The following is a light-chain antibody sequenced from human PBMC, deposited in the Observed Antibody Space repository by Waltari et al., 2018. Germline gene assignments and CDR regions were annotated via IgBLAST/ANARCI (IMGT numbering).Light chain of an antibody. CDR1: SPDIRVYTY. Sequence: QSALTQPPSASGSPGQSVTISCTGTSPDIRVYTYVSWYQQHPGKAPNPLIYEVTERPSGVPDRFSGSKSGNTASLTVSGLQGEDEADYYCASFAGSNNLFGGGTKLTVL. CDR3: ASFAGSNNL. CDR2: EVT. V-gene: IGLV2-8*01. J-gene: IGLJ2*01.